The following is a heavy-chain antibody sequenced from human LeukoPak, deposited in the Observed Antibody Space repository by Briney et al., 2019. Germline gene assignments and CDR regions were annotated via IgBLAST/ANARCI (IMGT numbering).Heavy chain of an antibody. D-gene: IGHD3-10*01. Sequence: PGGSLRLSCTASGFSFSGHWMHWARQLPGKGLVWVSRINSDGSSTSYADSVKGRFTISRDNAKNTLYLQMNSLRAEDTAVYYCARFDPDEGSFDYWGQGTLVTVSS. CDR1: GFSFSGHW. CDR2: INSDGSST. CDR3: ARFDPDEGSFDY. V-gene: IGHV3-74*01. J-gene: IGHJ4*02.